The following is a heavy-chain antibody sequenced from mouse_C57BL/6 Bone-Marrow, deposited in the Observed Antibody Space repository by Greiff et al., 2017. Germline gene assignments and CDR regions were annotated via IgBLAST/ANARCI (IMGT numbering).Heavy chain of an antibody. D-gene: IGHD1-1*01. CDR1: GYTFTSYG. J-gene: IGHJ4*01. CDR2: IYPRSGNT. Sequence: QVQLQQSGAELARPGASVKLSCKASGYTFTSYGISWVKQRTGQGLEWIGEIYPRSGNTYYNEKFKGKATLTADNSSSTAYMELRSLTSEDSAVYFCARGYYGSSPFYYAMDYWGQGTSVTVSS. V-gene: IGHV1-81*01. CDR3: ARGYYGSSPFYYAMDY.